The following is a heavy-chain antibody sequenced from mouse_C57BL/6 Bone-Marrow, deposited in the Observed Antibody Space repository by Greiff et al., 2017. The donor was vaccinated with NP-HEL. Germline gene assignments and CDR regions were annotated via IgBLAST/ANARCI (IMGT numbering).Heavy chain of an antibody. D-gene: IGHD2-4*01. CDR2: IYPGSGST. CDR3: ARGNYDYDEGDADY. J-gene: IGHJ2*01. Sequence: QVQLQQPGAELVKPGASVKMSCKASGYTFTSYWITWVKQRPGQGLEWIGDIYPGSGSTNYNEKFKSKATLTVDTSSSTAYMQLSSLTSEDSAVYYSARGNYDYDEGDADYWGQGTTLTVSS. CDR1: GYTFTSYW. V-gene: IGHV1-55*01.